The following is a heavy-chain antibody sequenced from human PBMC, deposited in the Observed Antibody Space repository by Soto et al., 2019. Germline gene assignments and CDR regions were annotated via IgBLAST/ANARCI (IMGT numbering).Heavy chain of an antibody. CDR1: GGSISSGGYY. J-gene: IGHJ5*02. D-gene: IGHD3-16*01. CDR3: ARGVLGVVQAPGFEP. Sequence: TLSLTCTVSGGSISSGGYYWSWIRQHPGKGLEWIGYIYYSGTTYYNPSLKSRVTISVDTSKNQFSLKLSSVSAADTALYYCARGVLGVVQAPGFEPWGRGTLVTVAS. CDR2: IYYSGTT. V-gene: IGHV4-31*03.